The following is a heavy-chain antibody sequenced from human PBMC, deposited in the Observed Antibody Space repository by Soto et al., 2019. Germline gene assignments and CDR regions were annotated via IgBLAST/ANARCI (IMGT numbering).Heavy chain of an antibody. V-gene: IGHV1-18*01. J-gene: IGHJ4*02. D-gene: IGHD6-19*01. CDR2: IGAYNGNT. CDR3: AREGIAVAGTISYFDY. Sequence: ASVKVSCKASGYTFTSYGIRWVRQAPGQGLEWMGWIGAYNGNTNYAQKLQGRVTMTTDTSTSTAYMELRSLRSDDTAVYYCAREGIAVAGTISYFDYWGQGTLVTVYS. CDR1: GYTFTSYG.